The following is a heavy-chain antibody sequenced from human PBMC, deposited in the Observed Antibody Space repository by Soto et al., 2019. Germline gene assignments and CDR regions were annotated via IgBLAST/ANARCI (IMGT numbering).Heavy chain of an antibody. D-gene: IGHD3-22*01. CDR2: INPSGGST. J-gene: IGHJ5*02. V-gene: IGHV1-46*01. CDR1: GYTFTSYY. CDR3: ARDDSSGYYYGWFDP. Sequence: QVQLVQSGAEVKKPGASVKVSCKASGYTFTSYYMHWVRQAPGQGLEWMGIINPSGGSTSYAQKFQGRVTMTRDTSTSTVYMELSSLRSEDTAVYYCARDDSSGYYYGWFDPWGQGTLVTVSS.